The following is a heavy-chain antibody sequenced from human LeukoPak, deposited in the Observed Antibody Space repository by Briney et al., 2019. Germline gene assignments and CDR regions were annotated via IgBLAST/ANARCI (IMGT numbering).Heavy chain of an antibody. CDR3: ARGGGYCSGGSCRKELDY. Sequence: GGSLRLSCAASGFTFSSYAMHWVRQAPGKGLEWVAVISYDGSNKYYADSVKGRFTISRDNSKNTLYLQMNSLRAEDTAVYYCARGGGYCSGGSCRKELDYWGQGTLVTVSS. CDR2: ISYDGSNK. D-gene: IGHD2-15*01. J-gene: IGHJ4*02. V-gene: IGHV3-30-3*01. CDR1: GFTFSSYA.